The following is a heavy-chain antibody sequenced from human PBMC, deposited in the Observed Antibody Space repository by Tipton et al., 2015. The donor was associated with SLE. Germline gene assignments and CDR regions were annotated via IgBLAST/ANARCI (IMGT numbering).Heavy chain of an antibody. Sequence: TLSLTCTVSGGSISSYYWSWIRQPPGKGLEWIGYSYYSGSTNYNPSLKSRVTISVDTSKNQFSLKLSSVTAADTAVYYCARWSGIAGGYFDYWGQGTLVTVSS. V-gene: IGHV4-59*08. J-gene: IGHJ4*02. D-gene: IGHD6-13*01. CDR1: GGSISSYY. CDR3: ARWSGIAGGYFDY. CDR2: SYYSGST.